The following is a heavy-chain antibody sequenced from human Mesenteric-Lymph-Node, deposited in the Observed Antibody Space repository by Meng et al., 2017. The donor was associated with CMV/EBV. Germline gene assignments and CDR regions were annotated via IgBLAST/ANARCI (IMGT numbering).Heavy chain of an antibody. CDR2: FDPEDGEA. CDR3: ATGSGGYFGYFDL. V-gene: IGHV1-24*01. J-gene: IGHJ2*01. D-gene: IGHD1-26*01. Sequence: CKVSGYTLSDLSGHWVRQAPGKGLEWMGGFDPEDGEAVYAQKFQGRVTLTEDTSTETAYMELSSLTSEDTAMYYCATGSGGYFGYFDLWGRGTLVTVSS. CDR1: GYTLSDLS.